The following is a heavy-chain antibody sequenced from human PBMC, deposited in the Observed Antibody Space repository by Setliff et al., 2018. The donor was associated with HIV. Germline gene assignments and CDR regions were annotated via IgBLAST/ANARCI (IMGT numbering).Heavy chain of an antibody. D-gene: IGHD3-22*01. CDR2: VNGDGSQI. J-gene: IGHJ4*02. Sequence: GGSLRLSCAASGVTFSNYWISWVRQVPGKGLEWVASVNGDGSQIYYVDSVKGRFTISRDNTKSSLFLQMNSLRAGDTALYYCAKERYGSTGYDFWGQGTLVTVSS. V-gene: IGHV3-7*01. CDR3: AKERYGSTGYDF. CDR1: GVTFSNYW.